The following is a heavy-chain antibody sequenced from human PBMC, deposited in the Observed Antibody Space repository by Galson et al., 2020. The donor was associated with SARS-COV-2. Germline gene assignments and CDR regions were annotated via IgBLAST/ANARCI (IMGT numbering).Heavy chain of an antibody. Sequence: LSLTCAASGFRFSNNWMSWVRQAPGKGLQWVANIKQDGSDRYYVDSVKGRFTISSDYAKNSVYLQMNNLTADDTAVYYCARDEDGYNDFWGQGSLVAVSS. V-gene: IGHV3-7*01. CDR1: GFRFSNNW. CDR3: ARDEDGYNDF. CDR2: IKQDGSDR. J-gene: IGHJ4*02. D-gene: IGHD5-18*01.